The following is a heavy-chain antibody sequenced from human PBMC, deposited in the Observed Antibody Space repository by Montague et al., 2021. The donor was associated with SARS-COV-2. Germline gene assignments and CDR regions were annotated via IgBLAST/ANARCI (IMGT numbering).Heavy chain of an antibody. V-gene: IGHV4-34*01. J-gene: IGHJ4*02. Sequence: SETLSLTCAVSGGSFSGYYWSWIRQPPGKGLEWIGEINHSGSTNYNPSLKSRVTISVDTSKNQFSLRLNSVTAADTAVYYCARGCGYSYEDLDYWGQGTLVTVSS. CDR2: INHSGST. D-gene: IGHD5-18*01. CDR1: GGSFSGYY. CDR3: ARGCGYSYEDLDY.